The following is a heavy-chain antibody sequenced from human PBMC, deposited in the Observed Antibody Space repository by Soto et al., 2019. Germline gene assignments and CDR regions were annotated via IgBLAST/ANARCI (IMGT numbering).Heavy chain of an antibody. Sequence: QVQLQESGPGLVKPSQTLSLTCTVSGGSISSGGYYWSWIRQHPGKGLEWIGYIYYSGSTYYNPSLKSRVTISVDKSKNQFSLKLSSVTAADTAVYYCARDPPVKGSSWYGGGGAFDIWGQGTMVTVSS. CDR2: IYYSGST. V-gene: IGHV4-31*03. D-gene: IGHD6-13*01. J-gene: IGHJ3*02. CDR3: ARDPPVKGSSWYGGGGAFDI. CDR1: GGSISSGGYY.